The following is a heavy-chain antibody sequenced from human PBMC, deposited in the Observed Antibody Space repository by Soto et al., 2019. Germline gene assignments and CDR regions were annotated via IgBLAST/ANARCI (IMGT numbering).Heavy chain of an antibody. CDR2: ISYDGSNK. D-gene: IGHD2-15*01. Sequence: QVQLVESGGGVVQPGRSLRLSCAASGFTFSSYGMHWVRQAPGKGLKWVAVISYDGSNKYYADSVKGRFTISRDNSKNTLYLQMNSLRAEDTAVYYCAKDRVHYCSGGSCYTLGWFDPWGQGTLVTVSS. CDR3: AKDRVHYCSGGSCYTLGWFDP. J-gene: IGHJ5*02. V-gene: IGHV3-30*18. CDR1: GFTFSSYG.